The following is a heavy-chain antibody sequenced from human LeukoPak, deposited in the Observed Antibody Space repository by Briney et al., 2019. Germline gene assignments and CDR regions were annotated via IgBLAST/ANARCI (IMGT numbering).Heavy chain of an antibody. CDR1: GFTFGSYW. Sequence: GGSLRLSCAASGFTFGSYWMHWVRQAPGKGLVWVSRINSDGSSTSYADSVKGRFTISRDNAKNTLYLQMNSLRAEDTAVYYCARDWGTSGPFDYWGQGTLVTVSS. V-gene: IGHV3-74*01. CDR3: ARDWGTSGPFDY. J-gene: IGHJ4*02. CDR2: INSDGSST. D-gene: IGHD2-2*01.